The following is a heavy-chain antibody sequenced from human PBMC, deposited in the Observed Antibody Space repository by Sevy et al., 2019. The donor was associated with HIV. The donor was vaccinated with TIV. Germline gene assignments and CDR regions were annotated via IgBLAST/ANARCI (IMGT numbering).Heavy chain of an antibody. CDR1: GFTFTSSA. D-gene: IGHD3-10*01. Sequence: ASVKVSCKASGFTFTSSAMQWVRQARGQRLEWIGWIVVGSGNTNYAQKFQERVTITRDMSTCTAYMELSSLRSEDTAVYYCAAERYYGSGSYPIYYYYGMDVWGHGTTVTVSS. CDR3: AAERYYGSGSYPIYYYYGMDV. V-gene: IGHV1-58*02. CDR2: IVVGSGNT. J-gene: IGHJ6*02.